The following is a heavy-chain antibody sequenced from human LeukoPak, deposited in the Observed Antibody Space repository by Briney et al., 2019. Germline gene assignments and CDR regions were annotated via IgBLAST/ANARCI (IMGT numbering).Heavy chain of an antibody. J-gene: IGHJ4*02. D-gene: IGHD1-7*01. CDR1: GFTFSSYA. CDR3: ARARSQLRPVDY. CDR2: ISYDGSNK. Sequence: GGSLRLSCAASGFTFSSYAMHWVRQAPGKGLEWVAVISYDGSNKYYADSVKGRFTISRDNSKNTLYLQMNSLRAEDTAVYYCARARSQLRPVDYWGQGTLVTVSS. V-gene: IGHV3-30-3*01.